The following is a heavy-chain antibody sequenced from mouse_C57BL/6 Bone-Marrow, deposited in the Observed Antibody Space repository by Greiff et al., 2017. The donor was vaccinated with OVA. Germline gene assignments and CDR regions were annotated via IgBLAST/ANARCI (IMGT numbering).Heavy chain of an antibody. V-gene: IGHV1-9*01. D-gene: IGHD2-3*01. CDR2: ILPGSGSD. Sequence: VQLVESGAELMKPGASVKLSCKATGYTFSGYWIEWVKQRPGHGLEWIGEILPGSGSDNHNEKFKGKATFTADTSSNTAYMQLSSLTTEDSAIYYWARRWLLQGFGYWGQGTTLTVSS. CDR1: GYTFSGYW. CDR3: ARRWLLQGFGY. J-gene: IGHJ2*01.